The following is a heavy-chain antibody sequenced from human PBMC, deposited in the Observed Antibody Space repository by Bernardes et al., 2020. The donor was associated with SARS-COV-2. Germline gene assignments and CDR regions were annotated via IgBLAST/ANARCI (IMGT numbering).Heavy chain of an antibody. CDR1: GFTFRNYA. CDR3: AKGGVASAYSFDI. Sequence: GGSLRLSCAASGFTFRNYAMSWVRQAPGKGLEWVAAISLDSNYIFYADVVKGRFSLSRDNSRNMLYLQMNSLRVGDTALYHCAKGGVASAYSFDIWGLGTKVSVSS. V-gene: IGHV3-23*01. CDR2: ISLDSNYI. D-gene: IGHD1-26*01. J-gene: IGHJ3*02.